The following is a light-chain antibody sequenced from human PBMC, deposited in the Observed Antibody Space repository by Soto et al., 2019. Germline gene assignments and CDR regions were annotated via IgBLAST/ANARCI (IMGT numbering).Light chain of an antibody. CDR3: QKYNTAPRA. CDR2: AAS. V-gene: IGKV1-27*01. J-gene: IGKJ1*01. CDR1: QGVSNY. Sequence: DILMTQSPSSLSASVGDRVTISCRASQGVSNYLAWYQQKPGNVPQILIYAASTLQSRVPSRFSGSGSGTDFTLTISSLQPEDVATYYCQKYNTAPRAFGQGTKVEI.